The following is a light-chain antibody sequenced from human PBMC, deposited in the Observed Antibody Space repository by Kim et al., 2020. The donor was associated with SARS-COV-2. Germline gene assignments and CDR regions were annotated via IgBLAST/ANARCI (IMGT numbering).Light chain of an antibody. CDR1: SSDVGGYNY. CDR2: DVS. Sequence: QSALTKPRSVSGSPGQSVTISCTGTSSDVGGYNYVSWYQQHPGKAPKLMIYDVSKRPSGVPDRFSGSKSGNTASLTISGLQAEDEADYYCCSYAGSYGGLFGGGTQLTVL. CDR3: CSYAGSYGGL. J-gene: IGLJ2*01. V-gene: IGLV2-11*01.